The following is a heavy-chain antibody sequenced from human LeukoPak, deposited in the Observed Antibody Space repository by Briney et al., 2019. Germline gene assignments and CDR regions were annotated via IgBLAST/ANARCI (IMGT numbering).Heavy chain of an antibody. Sequence: PGGSLRLSCAASGFTFSSYAMHWVRQAPGKGLEWVAVISYDGSNKYYADSVKGRFTISRDNSKNTLYLQMNSLRAEDTAVYYCARSLVEMATIFGYFDYWGQGTLVTVSS. CDR3: ARSLVEMATIFGYFDY. J-gene: IGHJ4*02. D-gene: IGHD5-24*01. CDR1: GFTFSSYA. V-gene: IGHV3-30*04. CDR2: ISYDGSNK.